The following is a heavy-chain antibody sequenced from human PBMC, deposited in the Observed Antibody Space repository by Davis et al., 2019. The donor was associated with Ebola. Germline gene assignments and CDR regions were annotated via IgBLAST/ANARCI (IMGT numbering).Heavy chain of an antibody. V-gene: IGHV7-4-1*02. D-gene: IGHD3-22*01. CDR1: GYTFTSYP. J-gene: IGHJ4*02. CDR3: ARDRDSSGYSSSIDY. Sequence: ASVKVSCKASGYTFTSYPMNWVRQAPGQGLEWMGWINTNTGNPTYAQGFTGRFVFSLDTSVSTAYLQISSLKAEDTAVYYCARDRDSSGYSSSIDYWGQGTLVTVSS. CDR2: INTNTGNP.